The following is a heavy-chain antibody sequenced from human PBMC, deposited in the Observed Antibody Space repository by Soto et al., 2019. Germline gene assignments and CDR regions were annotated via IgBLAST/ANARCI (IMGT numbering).Heavy chain of an antibody. CDR3: ARDLLEGRDEVYYYYYGMDV. CDR2: ISYDGSNK. CDR1: GLSFSSSW. Sequence: HPGGSLRLSCEVSGLSFSSSWMSWVRQAPGKGLEWVAVISYDGSNKYYADSVKGRFTISRDNSKNTLYLQMNSLRAEDTAVYYCARDLLEGRDEVYYYYYGMDVWGQGTTVTVSS. J-gene: IGHJ6*02. D-gene: IGHD2-15*01. V-gene: IGHV3-30-3*01.